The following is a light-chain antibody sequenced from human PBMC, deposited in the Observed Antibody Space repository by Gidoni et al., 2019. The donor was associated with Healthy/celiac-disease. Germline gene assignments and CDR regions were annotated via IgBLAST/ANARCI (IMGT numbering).Light chain of an antibody. V-gene: IGKV1-39*01. J-gene: IGKJ1*01. CDR1: QSISSY. Sequence: DIQMTQSSSSLSASVGYKVSITCRESQSISSYLNWYQQKPGKAPKLLIYGASSLESGVPSRFSGSGSGTDFTLTISSLQPEDFATYYCQQSYSTPWTFGQGTKVEIK. CDR2: GAS. CDR3: QQSYSTPWT.